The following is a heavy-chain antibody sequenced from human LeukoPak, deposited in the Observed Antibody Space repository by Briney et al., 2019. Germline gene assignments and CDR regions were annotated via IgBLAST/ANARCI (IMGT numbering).Heavy chain of an antibody. CDR2: TYYRSKWYN. J-gene: IGHJ4*02. CDR3: ARYSAKRFDY. CDR1: GDSVSSISAT. D-gene: IGHD4-11*01. V-gene: IGHV6-1*01. Sequence: SQTLSLTCAISGDSVSSISATWNWIRQSPSRGLEWLGRTYYRSKWYNEYAVSVKSRITINPDTSKNQFSLQLNSVTPEDRAVYYCARYSAKRFDYWGQGTLVTVSS.